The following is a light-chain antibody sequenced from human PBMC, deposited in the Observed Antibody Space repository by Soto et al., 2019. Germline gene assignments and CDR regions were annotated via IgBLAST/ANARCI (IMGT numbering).Light chain of an antibody. CDR2: AVS. CDR1: QTIRSY. CDR3: QQNYNSPLT. V-gene: IGKV1-39*01. J-gene: IGKJ3*01. Sequence: IDMTQSPSSLSASVGDRVTITCRASQTIRSYLNWYHQKPGKAPKLLIYAVSNLQSGVPSRFSGSGSGTDFTLTISSLQPEDFASYFCQQNYNSPLTFGPGTKVDIK.